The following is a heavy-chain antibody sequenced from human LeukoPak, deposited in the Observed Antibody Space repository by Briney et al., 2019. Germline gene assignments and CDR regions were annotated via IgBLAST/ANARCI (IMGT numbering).Heavy chain of an antibody. CDR1: GASISTYY. Sequence: PSETLSLTCSVSGASISTYYWSWIRQPAGKGLEWIGHIYTSGSTNYNPSLKSRVTMSVDTSKNQFSLKLSSVTAADTAVYYCARDWGDYVWGTYRSDYYYYYMGVWGKGTTVTISS. D-gene: IGHD3-16*02. CDR2: IYTSGST. V-gene: IGHV4-4*07. J-gene: IGHJ6*03. CDR3: ARDWGDYVWGTYRSDYYYYYMGV.